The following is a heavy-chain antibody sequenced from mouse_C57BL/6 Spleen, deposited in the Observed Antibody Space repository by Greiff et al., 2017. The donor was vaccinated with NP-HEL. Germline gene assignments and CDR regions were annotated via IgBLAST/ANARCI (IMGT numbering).Heavy chain of an antibody. CDR2: IYPGSGST. Sequence: VQLQQPGAELVKPGASVKMSCKASGYTFTSYWITWVKQRPGQGLEWIGDIYPGSGSTNYNEKFKSKATLTVDTSSSTAYMQLSSLTSEDSAVYYCARDDDGYYGGYYAMDYWGQGTSVTVSS. V-gene: IGHV1-55*01. D-gene: IGHD2-3*01. CDR1: GYTFTSYW. J-gene: IGHJ4*01. CDR3: ARDDDGYYGGYYAMDY.